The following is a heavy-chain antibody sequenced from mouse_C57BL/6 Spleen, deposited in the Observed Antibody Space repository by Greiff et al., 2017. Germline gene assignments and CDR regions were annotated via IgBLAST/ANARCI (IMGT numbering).Heavy chain of an antibody. Sequence: EVQLQQSGPELVKPGASVKMSCKASGYTFTDYNMHWVKQSHGKSLEWIGYINPNNGGTSYNQKFKGKATLTVNKSSSTAYMELRSLTSDDSAVYYCARSPYYNGIDYYAMDYWGQGTAVTVSS. D-gene: IGHD1-1*01. J-gene: IGHJ4*01. V-gene: IGHV1-22*01. CDR3: ARSPYYNGIDYYAMDY. CDR1: GYTFTDYN. CDR2: INPNNGGT.